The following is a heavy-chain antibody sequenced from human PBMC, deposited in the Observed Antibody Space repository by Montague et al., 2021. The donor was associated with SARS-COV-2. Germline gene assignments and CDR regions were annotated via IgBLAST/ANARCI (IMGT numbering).Heavy chain of an antibody. CDR3: ARLLRSCSNGVCRTYYYYAMDV. CDR1: GGSISGYY. Sequence: SETLSLTCTVSGGSISGYYWSWIRQSPGKGLEWIGYIYYSGSTKYNPFLESRVTVSEDRPKNQVSLKLSSVTPADTAVYYCARLLRSCSNGVCRTYYYYAMDVWGQGTTVTVSS. CDR2: IYYSGST. V-gene: IGHV4-59*01. D-gene: IGHD2-8*01. J-gene: IGHJ6*02.